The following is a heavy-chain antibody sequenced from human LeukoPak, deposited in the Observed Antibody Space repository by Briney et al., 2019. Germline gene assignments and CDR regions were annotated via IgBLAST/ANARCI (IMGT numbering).Heavy chain of an antibody. D-gene: IGHD3-10*01. CDR2: ISGSGGSK. Sequence: GWSLRLSCAASGFTFSSYAMSWVRQAPGKGLEWVSAISGSGGSKYYADSVKGRFTISRDNSKNTLYLQMNSLRAEDTAVYYCAKNPYYYGSGSYLYYWGQGTLVTVSS. CDR3: AKNPYYYGSGSYLYY. CDR1: GFTFSSYA. V-gene: IGHV3-23*01. J-gene: IGHJ4*02.